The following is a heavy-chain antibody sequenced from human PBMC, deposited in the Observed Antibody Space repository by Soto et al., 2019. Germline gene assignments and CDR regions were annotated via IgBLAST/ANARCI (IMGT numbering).Heavy chain of an antibody. CDR3: AKGYEVSPPVASAWYSNYFYGVDV. CDR2: ISYDGSEK. V-gene: IGHV3-30*18. CDR1: GFSFSKYG. D-gene: IGHD6-19*01. J-gene: IGHJ6*02. Sequence: QVALVESGGGVVRPGRSLRLSCGAYGFSFSKYGMHWVRQAPGEGLEWLSLISYDGSEKWYAESVKGRFTISRDNSKNTLYLQMNSLRGDDTAVYFCAKGYEVSPPVASAWYSNYFYGVDVWGRGTTVTVSS.